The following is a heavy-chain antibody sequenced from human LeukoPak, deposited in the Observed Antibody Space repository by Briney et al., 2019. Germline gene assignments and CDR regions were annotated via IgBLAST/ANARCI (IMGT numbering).Heavy chain of an antibody. V-gene: IGHV4-34*01. CDR1: GGSFSGYY. J-gene: IGHJ4*02. CDR3: ARRYVEMATINLYSY. CDR2: INHSGST. Sequence: SETLSLTCAVYGGSFSGYYWSWIRQPPGEGLEWIGEINHSGSTNYNPSLKSRVTISVDTSKNQFSLKLSSVTAADTAVYYCARRYVEMATINLYSYWGQGTLVTVSS. D-gene: IGHD5-24*01.